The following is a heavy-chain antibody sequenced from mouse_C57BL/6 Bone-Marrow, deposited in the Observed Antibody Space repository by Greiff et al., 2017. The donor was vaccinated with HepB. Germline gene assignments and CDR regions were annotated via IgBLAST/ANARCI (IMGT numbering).Heavy chain of an antibody. CDR1: GYSITSGYY. D-gene: IGHD2-5*01. J-gene: IGHJ2*01. V-gene: IGHV3-6*01. CDR2: ISYDGSN. Sequence: EVKLMESGPGLVKPSQSLSLTCSVTGYSITSGYYWNWIRQFPGNKLEWMGYISYDGSNNYNPSLKNRISITRDTSKNQFFLKLNSVTTEDTATYYCARGGYSNYEYWGQGTTLTVSS. CDR3: ARGGYSNYEY.